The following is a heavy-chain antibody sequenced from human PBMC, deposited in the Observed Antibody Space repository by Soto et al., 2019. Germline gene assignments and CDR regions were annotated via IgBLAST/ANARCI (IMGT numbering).Heavy chain of an antibody. CDR3: AKDSGYSSYYYYYMDV. D-gene: IGHD5-18*01. J-gene: IGHJ6*03. V-gene: IGHV3-9*01. Sequence: GGSLRLSCAASGVTFDDYAMHWVRQAPGKGLEWVSGISWNSGSIGYADSVKGRFTISRDNAKNSLYLQMNSLRAEDTALYYCAKDSGYSSYYYYYMDVWGKGTTVTVSS. CDR2: ISWNSGSI. CDR1: GVTFDDYA.